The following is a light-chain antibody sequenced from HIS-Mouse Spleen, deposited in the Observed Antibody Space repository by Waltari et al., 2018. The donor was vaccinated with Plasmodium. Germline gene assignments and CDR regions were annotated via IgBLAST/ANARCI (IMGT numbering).Light chain of an antibody. CDR1: ALAKKY. J-gene: IGLJ2*01. CDR3: YSTDGSGNHRV. CDR2: VDS. Sequence: SYELTQPPSVSVSPGQTARITCSGDALAKKYAYWYQQKSGQAPVLVIYVDSKRPSGIPERFSGSSSGTMATLTISGAQVADEADYYCYSTDGSGNHRVFGGGTKLTVL. V-gene: IGLV3-10*01.